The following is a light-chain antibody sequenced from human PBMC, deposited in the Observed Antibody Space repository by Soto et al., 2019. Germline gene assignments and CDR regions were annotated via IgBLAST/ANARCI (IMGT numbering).Light chain of an antibody. Sequence: QSVLTQPASVSGSPGQSITISCTGTSSDVGGYNYVSWYQQHPGKAPKLMIYDVSNRPPGVSNRFSGSKSGNTASLTISGLQAEDEADYYCGSSTGRNTLDYVFATGPKVT. CDR2: DVS. V-gene: IGLV2-14*01. CDR3: GSSTGRNTLDYV. CDR1: SSDVGGYNY. J-gene: IGLJ1*01.